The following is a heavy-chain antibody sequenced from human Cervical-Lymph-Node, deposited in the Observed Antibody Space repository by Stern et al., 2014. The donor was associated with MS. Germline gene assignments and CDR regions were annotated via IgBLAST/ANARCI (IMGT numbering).Heavy chain of an antibody. CDR2: IGPLFGKP. J-gene: IGHJ6*02. Sequence: QDQLVQSGAEVKKPGSSVKVSCKASRGTFSNYATSWVRQAPGQGLEWMGGIGPLFGKPNYAQKFQGRVTITADESTSTAYMDLSSLRSEDTAVYYCASPLTATSVPFGYYGMDVWGQGTTVTVS. CDR3: ASPLTATSVPFGYYGMDV. D-gene: IGHD4-17*01. CDR1: RGTFSNYA. V-gene: IGHV1-69*12.